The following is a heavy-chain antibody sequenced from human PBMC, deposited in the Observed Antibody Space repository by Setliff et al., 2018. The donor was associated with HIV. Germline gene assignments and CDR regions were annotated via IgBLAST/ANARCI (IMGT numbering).Heavy chain of an antibody. CDR3: AKNLYSSRWSPLDY. CDR1: GFIFDDYA. D-gene: IGHD6-13*01. Sequence: PGGSLRLSCAASGFIFDDYAMYWVRQAPGKGLEWVGRTRSRAYSYTTQYAASVKDRFTISRDDSENSVFLQMNSLRTEDTAVYFCAKNLYSSRWSPLDYWGQGTLVTVSS. V-gene: IGHV3-72*01. J-gene: IGHJ4*02. CDR2: TRSRAYSYTT.